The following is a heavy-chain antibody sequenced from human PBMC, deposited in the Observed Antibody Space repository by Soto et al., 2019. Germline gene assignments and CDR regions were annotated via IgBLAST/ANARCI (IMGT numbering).Heavy chain of an antibody. Sequence: QVVLVQSGAEVKKPGDSVKVSCKSSGYKFTDYYIHWVRQAPGQGPEWMGWVNPKRGDAVYAQKFQGWVTMPRDTATTTADLEVNRLKPDDTAVYFCARDPGLPGRYWYFDLWGRGTLVTVSS. CDR3: ARDPGLPGRYWYFDL. D-gene: IGHD3-9*01. CDR1: GYKFTDYY. J-gene: IGHJ2*01. CDR2: VNPKRGDA. V-gene: IGHV1-2*04.